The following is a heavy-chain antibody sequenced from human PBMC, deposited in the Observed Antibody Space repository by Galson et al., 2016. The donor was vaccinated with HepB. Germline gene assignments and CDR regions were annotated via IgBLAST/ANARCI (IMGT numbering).Heavy chain of an antibody. D-gene: IGHD1-26*01. Sequence: SLRLSCAASGFTFSSYAMTWVRQAPGEGLEWVSSISGSGSTYYADSVKGRFTISRDNSKNTLYLQMNSLRVEDTAVFYCAKGHAANPGAPRVDYWGRETLVTVSS. J-gene: IGHJ4*02. CDR3: AKGHAANPGAPRVDY. CDR1: GFTFSSYA. CDR2: ISGSGST. V-gene: IGHV3-23*01.